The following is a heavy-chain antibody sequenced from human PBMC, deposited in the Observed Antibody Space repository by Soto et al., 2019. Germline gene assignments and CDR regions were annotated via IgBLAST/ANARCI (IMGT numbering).Heavy chain of an antibody. Sequence: KVSCKASGYTFTSYGISLVRHAPGKGIEWMGWISAYNGNTNYAQKPQGRVTMTTDTSTSTAYMELRSLRSDDTAVYYCARGEGADIGATIGEYNWFNPWGHGTPVTVSS. V-gene: IGHV1-18*01. CDR1: GYTFTSYG. CDR2: ISAYNGNT. CDR3: ARGEGADIGATIGEYNWFNP. D-gene: IGHD5-12*01. J-gene: IGHJ5*02.